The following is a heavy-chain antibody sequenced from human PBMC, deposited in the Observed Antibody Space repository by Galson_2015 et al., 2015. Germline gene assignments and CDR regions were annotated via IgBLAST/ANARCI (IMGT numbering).Heavy chain of an antibody. V-gene: IGHV3-74*01. J-gene: IGHJ4*02. CDR3: AREYGANRPYYFDY. D-gene: IGHD4-23*01. CDR1: GFTFSRYW. CDR2: ISRDGSST. Sequence: LRLSCSASGFTFSRYWMHWVRQAPGKGLVWVSRISRDGSSTTYADSVKGRFTISRDNAKNTLYLQMNSLRAEDTAVYYCAREYGANRPYYFDYWGQGTLVTVSS.